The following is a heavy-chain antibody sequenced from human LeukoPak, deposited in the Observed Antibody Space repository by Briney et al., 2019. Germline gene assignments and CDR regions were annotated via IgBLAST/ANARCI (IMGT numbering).Heavy chain of an antibody. J-gene: IGHJ4*02. CDR2: IIPIFGTA. D-gene: IGHD3-22*01. CDR3: ARGGYYYDSSGYYCFDY. V-gene: IGHV1-69*13. CDR1: GGTFISYA. Sequence: GASVKVSCKASGGTFISYAISWVRQAPGQGLEWMGGIIPIFGTANYAQKFQGRVTITADESTSTAYMELSSLRSEDTAVYYCARGGYYYDSSGYYCFDYWGQGTLVTVSS.